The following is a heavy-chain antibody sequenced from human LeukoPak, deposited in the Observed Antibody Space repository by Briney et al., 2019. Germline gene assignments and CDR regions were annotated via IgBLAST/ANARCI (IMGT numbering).Heavy chain of an antibody. V-gene: IGHV4-34*01. CDR3: ASGVGYLFPTN. D-gene: IGHD5-18*01. CDR1: GVSFSGFY. J-gene: IGHJ4*02. Sequence: PSETLSLTGAIYGVSFSGFYWSWIRQPPGTGLEWIGEVNLSGGAFYNPSLKSRVTISIDTSKQQFFLKLRSVAAADTAHYYCASGVGYLFPTNWGQGTLVTVSS. CDR2: VNLSGGA.